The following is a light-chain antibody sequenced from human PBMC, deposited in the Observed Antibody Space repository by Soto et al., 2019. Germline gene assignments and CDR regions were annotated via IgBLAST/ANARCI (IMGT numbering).Light chain of an antibody. CDR1: QRVSAF. J-gene: IGKJ5*01. Sequence: DIQMTQSRSSLSASVGDRVTITCRASQRVSAFLNWYQQKPGKAPKLLIYAASSLQSGVPSRFSGSGSGTDFTLTISSLQPEDFATYYCQQSYSTPITFGQGTRLEI. CDR2: AAS. CDR3: QQSYSTPIT. V-gene: IGKV1-39*01.